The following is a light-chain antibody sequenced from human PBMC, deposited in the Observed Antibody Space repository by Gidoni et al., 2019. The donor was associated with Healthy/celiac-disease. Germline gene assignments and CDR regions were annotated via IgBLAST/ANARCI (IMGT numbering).Light chain of an antibody. CDR1: QRVSYSSNNKHY. CDR2: WAS. CDR3: QQYYSTPPMT. J-gene: IGKJ1*01. V-gene: IGKV4-1*01. Sequence: DIVMTQSPDSLAVSLGERATINCKSSQRVSYSSNNKHYLAWYQQKPGQPPKLLIYWASTRESGVPDRFSGRGSGQDFTLTIRSLQAEDVAVYYCQQYYSTPPMTFGQGTKVEIK.